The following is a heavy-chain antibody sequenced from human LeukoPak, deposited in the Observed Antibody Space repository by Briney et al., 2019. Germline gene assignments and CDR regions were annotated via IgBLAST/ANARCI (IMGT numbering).Heavy chain of an antibody. CDR1: GYTFTSYD. J-gene: IGHJ4*02. Sequence: GASVKVSCKASGYTFTSYDISWVRQAPGQGLEWMGWISAYNGNTNYAQKLQSRVTMTTDTSTSTAHMELRSLRSDDTAVYYCAREGGVTTQFYYWGQGTLSPSPQ. CDR2: ISAYNGNT. V-gene: IGHV1-18*01. D-gene: IGHD4-17*01. CDR3: AREGGVTTQFYY.